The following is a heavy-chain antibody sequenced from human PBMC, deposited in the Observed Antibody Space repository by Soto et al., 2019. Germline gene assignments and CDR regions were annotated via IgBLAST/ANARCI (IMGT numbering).Heavy chain of an antibody. V-gene: IGHV1-2*04. CDR2: INPNSGGT. Sequence: ASVKVSCKASGYTFTGYYMHWVRQAPGQGLEWMEWINPNSGGTNYAQKFQGWVTMTRDTSISTAYVELSSLRSEDTAVYYCAKNPENYYYGMDVWGQGTTVTVSS. J-gene: IGHJ6*02. CDR3: AKNPENYYYGMDV. CDR1: GYTFTGYY.